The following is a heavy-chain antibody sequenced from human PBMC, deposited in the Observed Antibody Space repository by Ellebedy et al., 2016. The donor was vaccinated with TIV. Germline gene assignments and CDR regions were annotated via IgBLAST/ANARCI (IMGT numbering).Heavy chain of an antibody. CDR2: FDPEDGET. Sequence: AASVKVSCKVSGYTLTELSMHWVRQAPGKGLEWMGGFDPEDGETIYAQKFQGRVTMTEDTSTDTAYMELSSLRSEDTAVYYCATGTDIVVVTAAMRREGYYYYGMDVWGQGTTVTVSS. V-gene: IGHV1-24*01. D-gene: IGHD2-2*01. CDR3: ATGTDIVVVTAAMRREGYYYYGMDV. CDR1: GYTLTELS. J-gene: IGHJ6*02.